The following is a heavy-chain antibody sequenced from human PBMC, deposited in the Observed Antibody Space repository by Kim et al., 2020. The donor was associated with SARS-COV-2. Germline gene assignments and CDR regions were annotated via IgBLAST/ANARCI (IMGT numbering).Heavy chain of an antibody. CDR3: AKDPPCGSSTSCYFLYFQH. Sequence: GGSLRLSCAASGFTFSSYAMSWVRQAPGKGLEWVSAISGSGGSTYYADSVKGRFTISRDNSKNTLYLQMNSLRAEDTAVYYCAKDPPCGSSTSCYFLYFQHWGQGTLVTVSS. CDR1: GFTFSSYA. D-gene: IGHD2-2*01. V-gene: IGHV3-23*01. CDR2: ISGSGGST. J-gene: IGHJ1*01.